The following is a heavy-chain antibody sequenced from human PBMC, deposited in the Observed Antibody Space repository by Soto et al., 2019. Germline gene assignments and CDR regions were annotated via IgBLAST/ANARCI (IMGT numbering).Heavy chain of an antibody. CDR3: ARDRKYCTNGVCNDYYYGMDV. D-gene: IGHD2-8*01. V-gene: IGHV3-33*01. Sequence: GGSLRLSCAASGFTFSSYGMHWVRQAPGKGLEWVAVIWYDGSNKYYADSVKGRFTISRDNSKNTLYLQMNSLRAEDTAVYYCARDRKYCTNGVCNDYYYGMDVWGQGTTVTVSS. CDR1: GFTFSSYG. J-gene: IGHJ6*02. CDR2: IWYDGSNK.